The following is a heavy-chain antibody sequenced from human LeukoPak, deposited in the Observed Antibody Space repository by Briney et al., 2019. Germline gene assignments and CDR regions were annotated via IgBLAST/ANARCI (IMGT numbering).Heavy chain of an antibody. Sequence: SETLSRTCTVSGGSISSYYWSWIRQPPGKGLEWIGYIHYSGSTYYNPSLTSRVTISVDTSKNQFSLRLGSVTAADTAVYYCAREGSRDFWSGPVYYFDYWGQGTLVTVSS. J-gene: IGHJ4*02. V-gene: IGHV4-59*01. CDR1: GGSISSYY. CDR2: IHYSGST. CDR3: AREGSRDFWSGPVYYFDY. D-gene: IGHD3-3*01.